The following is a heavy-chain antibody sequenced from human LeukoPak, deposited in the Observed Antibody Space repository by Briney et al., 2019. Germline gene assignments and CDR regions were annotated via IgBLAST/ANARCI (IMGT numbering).Heavy chain of an antibody. CDR1: GFTFRDYY. V-gene: IGHV3-11*01. CDR2: ISGSGSTI. CDR3: AKGAPDYYGSGSYVDY. D-gene: IGHD3-10*01. J-gene: IGHJ4*02. Sequence: PGGSLRLSCAASGFTFRDYYMGWIRQAPGKGLESISYISGSGSTIYYADSVKGRFTVSRDNADNSLYLQMNSLRAEDTAVYYCAKGAPDYYGSGSYVDYWGQGTLVTVSS.